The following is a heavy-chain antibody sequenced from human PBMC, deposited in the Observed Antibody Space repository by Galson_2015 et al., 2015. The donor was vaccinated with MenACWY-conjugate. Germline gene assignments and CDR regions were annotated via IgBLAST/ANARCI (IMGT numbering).Heavy chain of an antibody. CDR1: GGSISSSSYY. D-gene: IGHD6-19*01. CDR3: ANSGLGY. V-gene: IGHV4-39*01. Sequence: LSLTCTVSGGSISSSSYYWGWIRQPPGKGLEWIGSIYYSGSTYYNPSLKSRVTISVDTSKNQFSLKLSSVTAADTAVYYCANSGLGYWGQGTLVTVSS. CDR2: IYYSGST. J-gene: IGHJ4*02.